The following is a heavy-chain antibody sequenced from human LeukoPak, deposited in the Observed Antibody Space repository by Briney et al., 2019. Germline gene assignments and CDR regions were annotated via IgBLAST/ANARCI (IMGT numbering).Heavy chain of an antibody. CDR3: ARRLVDTAMAGSFYMDV. J-gene: IGHJ6*03. CDR2: ISSSGSTI. Sequence: PGGSLRLSCAASGFTFRDYYMSWIRQAPGKGPEWLSYISSSGSTIYDADSVKGRFTISRDNAKNSLYLQMNSLRAEDTAVYYCARRLVDTAMAGSFYMDVWGKGTTVTVS. D-gene: IGHD5-18*01. CDR1: GFTFRDYY. V-gene: IGHV3-11*01.